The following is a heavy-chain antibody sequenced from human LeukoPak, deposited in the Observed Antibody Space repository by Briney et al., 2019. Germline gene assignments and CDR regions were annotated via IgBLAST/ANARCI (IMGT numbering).Heavy chain of an antibody. J-gene: IGHJ3*01. CDR1: GDRFRSYA. V-gene: IGHV1-69*06. CDR3: ATLPAAGL. Sequence: SVKVSCKTSGDRFRSYAISWVRQAPGQGPEWMGRIIAMFGTSDYAQKFQGRLTITADTSTGTAYMELSSLKTEDTAVYYCATLPAAGLWGQGTLVTVS. D-gene: IGHD1-14*01. CDR2: IIAMFGTS.